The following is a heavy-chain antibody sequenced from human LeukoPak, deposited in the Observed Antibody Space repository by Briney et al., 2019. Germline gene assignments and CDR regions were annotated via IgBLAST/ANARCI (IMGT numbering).Heavy chain of an antibody. D-gene: IGHD6-13*01. CDR3: ARETKSSSWYLYYYGMDV. J-gene: IGHJ6*02. CDR1: GFTFSNYG. V-gene: IGHV3-33*01. Sequence: PGGSLRLSCAASGFTFSNYGMHWVRQAPGKGLEWVALMWYDGSNKYYADSVKGRFTISRDNSKNTLYLQMNGLRAEDTAVYYCARETKSSSWYLYYYGMDVWGQGTTVTVSS. CDR2: MWYDGSNK.